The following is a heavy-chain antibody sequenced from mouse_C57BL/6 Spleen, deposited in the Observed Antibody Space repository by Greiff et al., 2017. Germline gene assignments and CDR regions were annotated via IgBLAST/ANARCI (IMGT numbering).Heavy chain of an antibody. J-gene: IGHJ2*01. CDR2: IYPGGGYT. D-gene: IGHD1-1*01. V-gene: IGHV1-63*01. Sequence: VQLQQSGAELVRPGTSVKMSCKASGYTFTNYWIGWAKQRPGHGLEWIGDIYPGGGYTNYNEKFKGKATLTVDKSSSTAYMQFSSLTSEDSAIYYCARNYGSSYYYFDYWGQGTTLTVSS. CDR1: GYTFTNYW. CDR3: ARNYGSSYYYFDY.